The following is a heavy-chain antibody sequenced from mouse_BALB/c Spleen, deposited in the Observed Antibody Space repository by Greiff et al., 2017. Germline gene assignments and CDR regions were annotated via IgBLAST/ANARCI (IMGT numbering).Heavy chain of an antibody. J-gene: IGHJ3*01. V-gene: IGHV6-6*02. D-gene: IGHD1-1*01. Sequence: DVKLQESGGGLVQPGGSMKLSCVASGFTFSNYWMNWVRQSPEKGLEWVAEIRLKSNNYATHYAESVKGRFTISRDDSKSSVYLQMNNLRAEDTGIYYCTRTFYYYGSSPWFAYWGQGTLVTVSA. CDR1: GFTFSNYW. CDR2: IRLKSNNYAT. CDR3: TRTFYYYGSSPWFAY.